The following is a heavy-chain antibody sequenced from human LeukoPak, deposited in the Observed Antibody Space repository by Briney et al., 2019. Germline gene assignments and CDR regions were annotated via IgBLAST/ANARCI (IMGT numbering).Heavy chain of an antibody. D-gene: IGHD6-19*01. J-gene: IGHJ4*02. CDR3: ARLVEGSSGWYRRHYFDY. Sequence: SETLSLTCTVSGGSISSYYWSWIRQPPGKGLEWIGYIYYSGSTNYNPSLKSRVTISVDTSKNQFSLKLSSVTAADTAVYYCARLVEGSSGWYRRHYFDYWGQGTLVTVSS. CDR2: IYYSGST. CDR1: GGSISSYY. V-gene: IGHV4-59*01.